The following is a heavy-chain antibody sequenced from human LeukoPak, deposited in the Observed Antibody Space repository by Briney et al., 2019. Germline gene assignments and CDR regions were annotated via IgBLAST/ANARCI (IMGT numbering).Heavy chain of an antibody. Sequence: ASVKVSCKVSGYTLTELSMHWVRQAPGKGLEWMGGFDPEDGETIYAQKFQGRVTMTEDTSTDTAYMELSSLRSEDTAVYYCATVLKLTGDLPGLDYWGQGTLVTVSS. V-gene: IGHV1-24*01. J-gene: IGHJ4*02. CDR3: ATVLKLTGDLPGLDY. D-gene: IGHD7-27*01. CDR1: GYTLTELS. CDR2: FDPEDGET.